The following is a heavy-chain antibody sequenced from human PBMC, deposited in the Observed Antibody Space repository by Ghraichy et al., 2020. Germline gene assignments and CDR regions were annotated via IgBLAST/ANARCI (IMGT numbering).Heavy chain of an antibody. CDR1: GFTFTSYD. Sequence: GGSLRLSCAASGFTFTSYDMHWVRQVAGRGLEWVSIVRTSGDTFYADYVRGRFSISRENAENSLYLQMNSLRAGDTAVYYCVRGRKYAFTSAFYLDTWARGTPVTVSS. CDR3: VRGRKYAFTSAFYLDT. V-gene: IGHV3-13*01. D-gene: IGHD2/OR15-2a*01. CDR2: VRTSGDT. J-gene: IGHJ5*02.